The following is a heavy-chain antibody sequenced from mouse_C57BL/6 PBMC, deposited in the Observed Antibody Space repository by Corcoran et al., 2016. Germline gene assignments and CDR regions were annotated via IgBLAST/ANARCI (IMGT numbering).Heavy chain of an antibody. V-gene: IGHV3-6*01. Sequence: DVQLQESGPGLVKPSQSLSLTCSVTGYSITSGYYWNWIRQFPGNKLEWMGYISYDGSNNYNPSLKNRISITRDTSKNQFFLKLNSVTTEDTATYYCASSPLYYYGGSRDYWGQGTTLTVSS. CDR1: GYSITSGYY. CDR3: ASSPLYYYGGSRDY. J-gene: IGHJ2*01. D-gene: IGHD1-1*01. CDR2: ISYDGSN.